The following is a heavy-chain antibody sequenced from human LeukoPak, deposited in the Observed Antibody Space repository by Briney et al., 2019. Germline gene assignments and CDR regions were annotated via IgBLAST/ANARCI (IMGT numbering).Heavy chain of an antibody. CDR2: IYYSGST. CDR1: GGSISSYY. V-gene: IGHV4-59*01. J-gene: IGHJ5*02. CDR3: ARGRNYYGSGSRENWFDP. Sequence: SETLSLTCTVSGGSISSYYWSWIRQPPGKGLEWIGYIYYSGSTNYNPSLKSRVTISVDTSKNQFSLKLSSVTAADTAVYYCARGRNYYGSGSRENWFDPWGQGTLVTVSS. D-gene: IGHD3-10*01.